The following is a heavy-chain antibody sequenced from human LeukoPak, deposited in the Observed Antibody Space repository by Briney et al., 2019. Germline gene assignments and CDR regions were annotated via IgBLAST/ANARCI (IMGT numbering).Heavy chain of an antibody. Sequence: ASLKVSCKASGYTFTSYSMHWVRQAPGQRLEWMGWINAGNGNTKYSQEFQGRVTITRDTSASTAYMELSSLRSEDMAVYYCARASDCSGGSCYSAGADYWGQGTLVTVSS. CDR1: GYTFTSYS. CDR3: ARASDCSGGSCYSAGADY. CDR2: INAGNGNT. J-gene: IGHJ4*02. D-gene: IGHD2-15*01. V-gene: IGHV1-3*03.